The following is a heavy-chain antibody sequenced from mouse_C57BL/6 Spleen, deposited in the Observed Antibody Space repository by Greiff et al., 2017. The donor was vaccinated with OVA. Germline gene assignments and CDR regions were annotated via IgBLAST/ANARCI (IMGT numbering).Heavy chain of an antibody. CDR2: INPNNGGT. CDR3: ARSRGDSSGTYAMDY. V-gene: IGHV1-18*01. Sequence: EVQLQQSGPELVKPGASVKIPCKASGYTFTDYNMDWVKQSHGKSLEWIGDINPNNGGTIYNQKFKGKATLTVDKSSSTAYMELRSLTSEDTAVYYCARSRGDSSGTYAMDYWGQGTSVTVSS. J-gene: IGHJ4*01. CDR1: GYTFTDYN. D-gene: IGHD3-2*02.